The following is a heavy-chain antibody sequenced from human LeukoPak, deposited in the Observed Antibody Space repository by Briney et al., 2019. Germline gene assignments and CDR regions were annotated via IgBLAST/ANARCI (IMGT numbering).Heavy chain of an antibody. Sequence: ASVKVSCKASGYTFTSYGISWVRQAPGQGLEWMGWISAYNGNTNYAQKLQGRVTMTTDTSTSTAYMELRSLRSDDTAVYYCARDLAVAGTGGMDVWGQGTTVTVSS. CDR2: ISAYNGNT. J-gene: IGHJ6*02. V-gene: IGHV1-18*01. CDR3: ARDLAVAGTGGMDV. CDR1: GYTFTSYG. D-gene: IGHD6-19*01.